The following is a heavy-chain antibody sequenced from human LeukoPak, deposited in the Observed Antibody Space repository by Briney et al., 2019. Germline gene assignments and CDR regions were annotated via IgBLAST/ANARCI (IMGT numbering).Heavy chain of an antibody. CDR3: ARALIVVVPAAIPD. Sequence: SETLSLTCTVSGGPISSISYPWGWSRQPPGKGLEWIGSIYYSGTTYYNTSLKSRVTISVDTSKNQFSLKLNSVTAADTAVYYCARALIVVVPAAIPDWGQGALVTVSS. CDR1: GGPISSISYP. J-gene: IGHJ4*02. CDR2: IYYSGTT. V-gene: IGHV4-39*01. D-gene: IGHD2-2*01.